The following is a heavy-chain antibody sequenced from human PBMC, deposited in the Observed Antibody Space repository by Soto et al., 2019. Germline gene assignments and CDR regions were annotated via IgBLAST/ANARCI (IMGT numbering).Heavy chain of an antibody. D-gene: IGHD1-26*01. Sequence: ASVKVSCKASGYTFTSYDINWVRQAPGQGLEWMGWMNPNSGNTAYAQKFQGRVTMTRNTSISKNSLYLQMNSLRTEDTALYYCAKDGNSGSYYLFDYWGQGTLVTVSS. CDR2: MNPNSGNT. J-gene: IGHJ4*02. CDR3: AKDGNSGSYYLFDY. CDR1: GYTFTSYD. V-gene: IGHV1-8*01.